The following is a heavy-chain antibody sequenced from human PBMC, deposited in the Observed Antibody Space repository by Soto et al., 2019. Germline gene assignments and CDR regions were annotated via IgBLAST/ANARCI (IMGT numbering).Heavy chain of an antibody. J-gene: IGHJ6*02. CDR3: AKDWNDFWSGSLGMDV. Sequence: QVQLVESGGGVVQPGRSLRLSCAASGFTFSSYGMHWVRQAPGKGLEWVAVISYDGSNKYYADSVKGRFTISRDNSKNTLYLQMNSLRAEDTAVYYCAKDWNDFWSGSLGMDVWGQGTTVTVSS. V-gene: IGHV3-30*18. D-gene: IGHD3-3*01. CDR2: ISYDGSNK. CDR1: GFTFSSYG.